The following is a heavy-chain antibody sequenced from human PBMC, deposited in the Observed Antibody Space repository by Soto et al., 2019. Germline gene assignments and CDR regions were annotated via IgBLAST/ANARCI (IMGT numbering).Heavy chain of an antibody. V-gene: IGHV3-30-3*01. CDR2: ISYDGSNK. D-gene: IGHD6-19*01. Sequence: QVQLVESGGGVVQPGRSLRLSCAASGFTFSSYAMHWVRQAPGKGLEWVAVISYDGSNKYYADSVKGRFTISRDNSKNTLYLQMNSLRAEDTAVYYCARDRGLYSSGFGEPNWFDPWGQGTLVTVSS. J-gene: IGHJ5*02. CDR3: ARDRGLYSSGFGEPNWFDP. CDR1: GFTFSSYA.